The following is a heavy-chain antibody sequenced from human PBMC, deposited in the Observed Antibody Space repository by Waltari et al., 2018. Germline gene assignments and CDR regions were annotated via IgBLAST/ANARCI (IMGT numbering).Heavy chain of an antibody. CDR2: IYYSGST. V-gene: IGHV4-39*07. CDR1: GGSISSSSTY. J-gene: IGHJ4*02. CDR3: ARVGVGYFDY. D-gene: IGHD2-15*01. Sequence: QLQLQESRPGLVKPSETLSLTCTVSGGSISSSSTYTGWIRQPPGKGLECSGSIYYSGSTYYNPSLKSRVTISVDTTKNQFSLKLSSVTAADTAVYYCARVGVGYFDYWGQGTLVTVSS.